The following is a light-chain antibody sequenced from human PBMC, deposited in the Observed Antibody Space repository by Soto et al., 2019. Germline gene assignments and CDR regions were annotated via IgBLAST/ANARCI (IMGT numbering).Light chain of an antibody. CDR1: SSDVGASNY. Sequence: QSALTQPPSASGSPGQSVTISCTATSSDVGASNYVSWYQQHPGKAPKLMIYDVIKRPSGVPDRFSGSKSANTASLTVSGLQTEDEADYYCCSYADGNTLVFGGRTKLTVL. CDR2: DVI. CDR3: CSYADGNTLV. V-gene: IGLV2-8*01. J-gene: IGLJ2*01.